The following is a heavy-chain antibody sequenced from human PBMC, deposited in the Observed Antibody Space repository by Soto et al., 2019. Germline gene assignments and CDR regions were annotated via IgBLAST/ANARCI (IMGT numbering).Heavy chain of an antibody. CDR1: GFSFSDYG. D-gene: IGHD1-26*01. V-gene: IGHV3-33*01. J-gene: IGHJ3*02. CDR2: IWYDGSNK. CDR3: AREGGSHDAFDI. Sequence: QVQLVESGGGVVQPERSLRLSCAASGFSFSDYGMHWVRQAPDKGLEWVAVIWYDGSNKDYVDSVKGRFTMSRDNSKNTLYLEMNSLRVEDTAVYCCAREGGSHDAFDIWGQGTMVTVSP.